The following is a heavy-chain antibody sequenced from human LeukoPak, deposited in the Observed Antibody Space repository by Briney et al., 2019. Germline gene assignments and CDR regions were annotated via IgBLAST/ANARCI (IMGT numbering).Heavy chain of an antibody. CDR3: ARSYGSGSYYKDVYYYYYVDV. Sequence: SETLSLTCTVSGGSISGSSYYWSWIRQPPGKGLEWIGYIYYSGSTNYNPSLKSRVTISVDTSKNQFSLKLSSVTAADTAVYYCARSYGSGSYYKDVYYYYYVDVWGKGTTVTVSS. D-gene: IGHD3-10*01. CDR2: IYYSGST. CDR1: GGSISGSSYY. J-gene: IGHJ6*03. V-gene: IGHV4-61*01.